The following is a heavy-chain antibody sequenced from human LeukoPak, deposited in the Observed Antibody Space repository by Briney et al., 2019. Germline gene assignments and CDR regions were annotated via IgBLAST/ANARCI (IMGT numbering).Heavy chain of an antibody. CDR1: GYTFTSYG. V-gene: IGHV1-18*01. CDR2: ISAYNGNT. Sequence: ASVKVSCKASGYTFTSYGISWVRQAPGQGLEWMGWISAYNGNTNYAQKLQGRVTMTTDTSTSTAYMELRSLRSDDTAVYYCARDSPIDDGGMHYYYGMDVWGQGTTVTVSS. CDR3: ARDSPIDDGGMHYYYGMDV. D-gene: IGHD3-16*01. J-gene: IGHJ6*02.